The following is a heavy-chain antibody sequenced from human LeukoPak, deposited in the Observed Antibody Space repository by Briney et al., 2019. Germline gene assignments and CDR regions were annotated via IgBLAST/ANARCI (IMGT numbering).Heavy chain of an antibody. D-gene: IGHD5/OR15-5a*01. J-gene: IGHJ5*02. CDR3: VRTRPVSGWFDP. V-gene: IGHV2-70*11. Sequence: SGPTLVNPTQTLTLTCTFSGFSLRASGMCVSWIRQPPGKALEWLARIDWDNDKYYTTSLKTRLTISKDTSKNQVVLTMTNMDPVDTATYYCVRTRPVSGWFDPWGQGTLVTVSS. CDR2: IDWDNDK. CDR1: GFSLRASGMC.